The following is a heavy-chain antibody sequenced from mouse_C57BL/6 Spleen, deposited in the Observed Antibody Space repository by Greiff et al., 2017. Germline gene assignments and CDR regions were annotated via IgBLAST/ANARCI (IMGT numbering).Heavy chain of an antibody. CDR1: GYTFTSYW. D-gene: IGHD1-1*01. Sequence: QVQLQQPGAELVRPGTSVKLSCKASGYTFTSYWMHWVKQRPGQGLEWIGVIDPSDSYTNYNQKFKGKATLTVDTSSSPAYMQLSSLSSEVSSFYYCARSYCGIGYDYWGQGTTLTVSS. CDR2: IDPSDSYT. J-gene: IGHJ2*01. CDR3: ARSYCGIGYDY. V-gene: IGHV1-59*01.